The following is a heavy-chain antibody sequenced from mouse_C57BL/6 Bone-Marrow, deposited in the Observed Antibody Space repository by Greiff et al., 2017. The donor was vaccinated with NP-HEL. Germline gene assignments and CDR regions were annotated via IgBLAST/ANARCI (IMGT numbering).Heavy chain of an antibody. V-gene: IGHV1-59*01. CDR1: GYTFTSYW. J-gene: IGHJ3*01. Sequence: QVQLQQPGAELVRPGTSVKLSCKASGYTFTSYWMHWVKQRPGQGLEWIGVIDPSDSYTNYNQKFKGKATLTVDTSSSTAYMQLSSLTSDDSAVYYCARKDYYYGSTFAYWGQGTLVTVSA. D-gene: IGHD1-1*01. CDR2: IDPSDSYT. CDR3: ARKDYYYGSTFAY.